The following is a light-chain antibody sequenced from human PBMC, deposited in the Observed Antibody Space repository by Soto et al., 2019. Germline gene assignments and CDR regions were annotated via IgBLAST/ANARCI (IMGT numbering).Light chain of an antibody. J-gene: IGKJ1*01. CDR2: DAS. V-gene: IGKV1-5*01. Sequence: DIKMTQPPSTLSASVGDRVTITCRAIQSISSWLAWYQQKQGKALKLLIYDASSLESGVQSRFSGSGSGTEFTLTISSLQPDDFATYDCQHYNSYSEAFGQGTKV. CDR3: QHYNSYSEA. CDR1: QSISSW.